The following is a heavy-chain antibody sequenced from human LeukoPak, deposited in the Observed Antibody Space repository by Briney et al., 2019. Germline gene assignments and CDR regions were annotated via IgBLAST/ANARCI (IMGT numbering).Heavy chain of an antibody. V-gene: IGHV3-23*01. J-gene: IGHJ4*02. CDR1: GFTFISYA. CDR2: ISGSGGST. Sequence: PGGSLRLSCAASGFTFISYAMSWVRQAPGKGLEWVSPISGSGGSTYYADSVKGRFTISRDNSKNTLYLQMNSLRAEDTAVYYCAKDGWGGSPRGWADYWGQGTLVTVSS. CDR3: AKDGWGGSPRGWADY. D-gene: IGHD3-16*01.